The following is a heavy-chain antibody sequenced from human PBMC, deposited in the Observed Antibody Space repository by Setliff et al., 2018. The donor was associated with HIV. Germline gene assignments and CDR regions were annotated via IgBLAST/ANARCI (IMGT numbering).Heavy chain of an antibody. Sequence: PGGSLRLSCTASGFTFAEYAMSWVRQAPGQGLEWIGLIRNKAEGGTTEYAASASVRGRFSIARDDSRGIAHLQIGRLEREDTAVYFCTRGPWRAAFDFWGHGTTVTVSS. CDR3: TRGPWRAAFDF. CDR1: GFTFAEYA. CDR2: IRNKAEGGTT. V-gene: IGHV3-49*04. D-gene: IGHD1-1*01. J-gene: IGHJ3*01.